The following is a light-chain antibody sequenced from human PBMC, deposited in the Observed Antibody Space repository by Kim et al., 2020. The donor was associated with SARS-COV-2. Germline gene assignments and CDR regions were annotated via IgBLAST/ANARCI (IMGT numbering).Light chain of an antibody. CDR3: SSYADSSSLL. V-gene: IGLV2-11*01. CDR2: AVT. J-gene: IGLJ3*02. Sequence: GHSVTLSCTGTGSDVGGYNYVSWYQLHPGKAPKLMIYAVTERPSGVPDRFSGSKSGNTAFLTISGLQAEDEADYYCSSYADSSSLLFGGGTQLTVL. CDR1: GSDVGGYNY.